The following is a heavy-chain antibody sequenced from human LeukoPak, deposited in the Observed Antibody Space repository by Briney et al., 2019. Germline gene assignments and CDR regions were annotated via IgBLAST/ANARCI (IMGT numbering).Heavy chain of an antibody. CDR2: ISGSGGST. D-gene: IGHD3-3*01. J-gene: IGHJ4*02. CDR3: ARGDCWSGFDY. Sequence: QSGGSLRLSCAASGFTFSIYDMSWVRQAPGKGLEWVSPISGSGGSTYYADSVKGRFTISRDNPKNTLYLQMNSLRAEDTAVYYCARGDCWSGFDYWGQGTLVTVSS. V-gene: IGHV3-23*01. CDR1: GFTFSIYD.